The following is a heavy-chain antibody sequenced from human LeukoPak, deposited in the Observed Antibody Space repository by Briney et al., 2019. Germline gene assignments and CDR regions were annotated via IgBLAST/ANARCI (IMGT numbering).Heavy chain of an antibody. CDR1: GGSIRNHY. V-gene: IGHV4-59*11. J-gene: IGHJ4*02. Sequence: SETLSLTCTVSGGSIRNHYLSWVRQPPGKALEWVGYVSDTGHTNSNPSLESRVTISVDTSKNHFSLKLSSVTAADAAVYYCARDGSYTSGSYYDDYFDSWSQGTLVTVSS. CDR2: VSDTGHT. CDR3: ARDGSYTSGSYYDDYFDS. D-gene: IGHD3-10*01.